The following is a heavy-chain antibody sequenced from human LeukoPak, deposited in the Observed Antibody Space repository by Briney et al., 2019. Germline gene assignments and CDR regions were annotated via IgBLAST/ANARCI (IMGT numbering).Heavy chain of an antibody. V-gene: IGHV4-39*07. CDR1: GGSISSSSYY. Sequence: SETLSLTCTVSGGSISSSSYYWGWIRQPPGKGLEWIGSIYYSGSTYYNPSLKSRVTISVDTSKNQFSLKLSSVTAADTAVYYCARVGIPYYFDYWGQGTLVTVSS. CDR3: ARVGIPYYFDY. D-gene: IGHD6-13*01. J-gene: IGHJ4*02. CDR2: IYYSGST.